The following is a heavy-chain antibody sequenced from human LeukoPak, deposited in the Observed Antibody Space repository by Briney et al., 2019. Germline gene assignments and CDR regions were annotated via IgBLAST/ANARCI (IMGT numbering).Heavy chain of an antibody. CDR3: AKDADSAHEFYFDY. D-gene: IGHD5-12*01. V-gene: IGHV3-23*01. Sequence: PGGSLRLSSAASGFIFNNYAVSWVRQAPGKGLGWVSVISDTGGSTYYADSVKGRFTISRDNSKNTLYLQMNSLRAEDTAVYYCAKDADSAHEFYFDYWGQGTLVTVSS. CDR1: GFIFNNYA. J-gene: IGHJ4*02. CDR2: ISDTGGST.